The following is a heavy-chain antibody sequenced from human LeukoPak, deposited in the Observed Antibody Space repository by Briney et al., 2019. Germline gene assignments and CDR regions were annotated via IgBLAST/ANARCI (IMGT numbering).Heavy chain of an antibody. J-gene: IGHJ4*02. V-gene: IGHV4-34*01. CDR2: INHSGST. CDR3: ARGIAVAGTED. CDR1: GGSISNYY. Sequence: SETLSLTCTISGGSISNYYWSWIRQPPGKGLEWIGEINHSGSTNYNPSLKSRVTISVDTSKNQFSLKLSSVTAADTAVYYCARGIAVAGTEDWGQGTLVTVSS. D-gene: IGHD6-19*01.